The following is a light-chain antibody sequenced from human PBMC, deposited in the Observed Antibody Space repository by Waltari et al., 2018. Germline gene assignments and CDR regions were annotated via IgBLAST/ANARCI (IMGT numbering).Light chain of an antibody. V-gene: IGKV3-20*01. CDR3: QQYGSSPRT. J-gene: IGKJ2*01. CDR2: GAS. CDR1: QSVSSSS. Sequence: EIVLTQSPDTLSLSPGERATLSCRDSQSVSSSSLSWYQQKPGQAPRLLIYGASSKSTGIPDRFSGSGSGTHFTLTISRLEPEDFAVYYCQQYGSSPRTFGQGTKLEIK.